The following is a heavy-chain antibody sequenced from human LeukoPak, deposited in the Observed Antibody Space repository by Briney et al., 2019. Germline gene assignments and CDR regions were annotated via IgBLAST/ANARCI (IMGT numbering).Heavy chain of an antibody. V-gene: IGHV3-33*01. CDR3: ARDGDYYGSGSYYQDY. CDR2: IWYDGSNK. CDR1: GFTFSSYG. Sequence: PGGSLRLSCAASGFTFSSYGMHWVRQAPGKGLEWVAVIWYDGSNKYYADSVKGRFTISRDNSKNTLYLQMNSLGAEDTAVYYCARDGDYYGSGSYYQDYWGQGTLVTVSS. J-gene: IGHJ4*02. D-gene: IGHD3-10*01.